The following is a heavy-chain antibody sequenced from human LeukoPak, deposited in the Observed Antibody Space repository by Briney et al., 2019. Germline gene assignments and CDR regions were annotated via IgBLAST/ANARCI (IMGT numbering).Heavy chain of an antibody. CDR2: IRYDGSNK. V-gene: IGHV3-30*02. CDR3: AKSRLGSANWALQIFDN. D-gene: IGHD1-1*01. CDR1: GFTFSSYG. J-gene: IGHJ4*02. Sequence: GGSLRLSCAASGFTFSSYGMHWVRQAPGKGLEWVAFIRYDGSNKYYADSVKGRFTISRDNSKNSLFVQMDSLRAEDTAVYFCAKSRLGSANWALQIFDNWGQGTLVTVSS.